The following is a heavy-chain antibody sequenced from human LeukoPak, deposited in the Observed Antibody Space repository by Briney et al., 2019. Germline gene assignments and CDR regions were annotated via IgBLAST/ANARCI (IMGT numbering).Heavy chain of an antibody. V-gene: IGHV4-39*07. CDR3: AREDTGMAPGFDY. CDR2: IYYSGIT. J-gene: IGHJ4*02. D-gene: IGHD5-18*01. Sequence: SETLSLTCTVSGGSISSSSYYWGWIHQPPGKGLEWIGTIYYSGITYYNPSLRSRVTISLDTSKNQFSLNLNSVTAADTAVYYCAREDTGMAPGFDYWGQGTLVTVSS. CDR1: GGSISSSSYY.